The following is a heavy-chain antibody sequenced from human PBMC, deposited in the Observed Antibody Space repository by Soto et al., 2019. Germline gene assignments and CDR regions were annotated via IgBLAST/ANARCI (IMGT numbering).Heavy chain of an antibody. D-gene: IGHD1-7*01. Sequence: PGGSLRLSCAASGFTFSSYAMSWVRQAPGKGLEWVSAISGSGGSTYYADSVKGRFTISRDNSKNTLYLQMNSLRAEDTAVYYCAKGKDNWNYEDYYSMDVWGQGTTVTVSS. CDR2: ISGSGGST. CDR3: AKGKDNWNYEDYYSMDV. CDR1: GFTFSSYA. J-gene: IGHJ6*02. V-gene: IGHV3-23*01.